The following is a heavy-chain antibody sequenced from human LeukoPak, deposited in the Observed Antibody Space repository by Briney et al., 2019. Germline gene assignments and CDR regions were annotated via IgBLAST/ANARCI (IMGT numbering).Heavy chain of an antibody. CDR2: ISSSGTTI. J-gene: IGHJ4*02. V-gene: IGHV3-48*04. D-gene: IGHD4-17*01. CDR1: GFTFSSYA. CDR3: ARDIHTVTTGREY. Sequence: GGSLRLSCAASGFTFSSYAMSWVRQAPGKGLEWVPYISSSGTTIYYADSVKGRFTISRDNAKNSLYLQMNSLRAEDTAVYYCARDIHTVTTGREYWGQGTLVTVSS.